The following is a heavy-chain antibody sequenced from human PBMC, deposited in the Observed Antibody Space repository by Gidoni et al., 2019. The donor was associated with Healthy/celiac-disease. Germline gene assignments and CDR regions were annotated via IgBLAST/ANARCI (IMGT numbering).Heavy chain of an antibody. J-gene: IGHJ3*02. CDR1: GFTFSSYA. Sequence: QVQLVQSGGGVVQPGRSLRLSCAASGFTFSSYAMNWVRQAPGKGLEWVAVISYDGSNKYYADSVKGRFTISRDNSKNTLYLQMNSLRAEETAVYYCASAIWFGELFGAFDIWGQGTMVTVSS. V-gene: IGHV3-30-3*01. D-gene: IGHD3-10*01. CDR3: ASAIWFGELFGAFDI. CDR2: ISYDGSNK.